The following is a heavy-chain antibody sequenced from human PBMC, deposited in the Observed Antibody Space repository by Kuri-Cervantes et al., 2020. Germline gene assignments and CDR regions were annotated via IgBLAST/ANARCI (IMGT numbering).Heavy chain of an antibody. D-gene: IGHD2-21*02. CDR3: ASRGVVTAAFDI. CDR1: GGSISSGGYS. J-gene: IGHJ3*02. CDR2: IYHSGST. Sequence: SQTLSLTCAVSGGSISSGGYSWSWIRQPPGKGLEWIGYIYHSGSTYHNPSLKSRVTISVDRSKNQFSLKLSSVTAADTAVYYCASRGVVTAAFDIWGQGTMVTVAS. V-gene: IGHV4-30-2*01.